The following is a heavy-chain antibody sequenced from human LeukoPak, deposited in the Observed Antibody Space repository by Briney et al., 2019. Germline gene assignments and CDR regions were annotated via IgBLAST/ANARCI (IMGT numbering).Heavy chain of an antibody. V-gene: IGHV4-38-2*02. CDR3: ARLEVSDV. CDR2: IYHSGST. CDR1: GYSISSGYY. J-gene: IGHJ6*04. Sequence: SETLSLTCTVSGYSISSGYYWGWIRQPPGKGLEWIGSIYHSGSTYYNPSLKSRVTMSVDTSKNQFSLKLSSVTAADTAVYYCARLEVSDVWGKGTTVTISS.